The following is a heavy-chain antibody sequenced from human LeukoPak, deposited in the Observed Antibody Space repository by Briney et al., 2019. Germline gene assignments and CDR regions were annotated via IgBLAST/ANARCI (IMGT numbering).Heavy chain of an antibody. CDR1: GVSLSSDKYY. CDR2: IYYSGST. J-gene: IGHJ3*01. D-gene: IGHD2-21*01. Sequence: PSQTLSLTCTVSGVSLSSDKYYWTWIRQRPGEGLEWIGHIYYSGSTSFNPSLKSRVSMSMDTSKSQFSLKLTSVTAADTAVYYCATPYCGAISCLDVFDVWGQGTVVTVSS. V-gene: IGHV4-31*03. CDR3: ATPYCGAISCLDVFDV.